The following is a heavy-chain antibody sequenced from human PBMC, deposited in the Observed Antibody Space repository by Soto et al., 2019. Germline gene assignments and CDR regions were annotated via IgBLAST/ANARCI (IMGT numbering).Heavy chain of an antibody. J-gene: IGHJ6*02. CDR3: ARCVAAAPRYGMDV. CDR2: INAGNGNT. V-gene: IGHV1-3*05. CDR1: GYTFTSYA. Sequence: QVQLVQSGAEEKKPGASVKVSCKASGYTFTSYAMHWVRQAPGQRLEWMGWINAGNGNTKYSQKFQGRVTITSDTSASTAYMELSSLRSEDTAVYYCARCVAAAPRYGMDVWGQGTTVTVSS. D-gene: IGHD6-13*01.